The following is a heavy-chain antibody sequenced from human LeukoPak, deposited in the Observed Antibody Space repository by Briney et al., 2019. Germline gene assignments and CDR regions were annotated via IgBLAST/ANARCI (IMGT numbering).Heavy chain of an antibody. Sequence: GGSLRLSCAASGVTFSGYSMNWVRQAPGKGLEWVSAISGSGGSTYYADSVKGRFTISRDNSKNTLYLQMNSLRAEDTAVYYCAKVPHYDFWSGYPYYFDYWGQGTLVTVSS. J-gene: IGHJ4*02. CDR1: GVTFSGYS. CDR2: ISGSGGST. D-gene: IGHD3-3*01. CDR3: AKVPHYDFWSGYPYYFDY. V-gene: IGHV3-23*01.